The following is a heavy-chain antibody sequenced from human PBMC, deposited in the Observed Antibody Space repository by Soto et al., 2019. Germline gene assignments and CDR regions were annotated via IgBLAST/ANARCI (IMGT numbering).Heavy chain of an antibody. CDR2: IKTDGSEK. D-gene: IGHD3-10*01. J-gene: IGHJ4*02. Sequence: EVQLVESGGGLVQPGGSLRLSCAASGFTFSDYWMSWVRQAPGKGLECVANIKTDGSEKYYVDPVKGRFTNSRDNAKNSLYLQMNSLRAEDTADYYCASSMGRGGNDYWGQGTLVAVSS. CDR1: GFTFSDYW. V-gene: IGHV3-7*05. CDR3: ASSMGRGGNDY.